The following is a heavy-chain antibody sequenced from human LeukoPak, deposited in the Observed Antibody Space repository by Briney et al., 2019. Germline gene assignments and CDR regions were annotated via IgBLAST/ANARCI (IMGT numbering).Heavy chain of an antibody. CDR1: GFTFSSYS. Sequence: GGSLRLSCAASGFTFSSYSMNWVRQAPGKGLEWVSSISSSSSYIYYADSVKGRFTISRDNAKNSLYLQVNSLRAEDTAVYYCARDDGSGSPFDYWGQGTLVTVSS. D-gene: IGHD3-10*01. J-gene: IGHJ4*02. CDR3: ARDDGSGSPFDY. CDR2: ISSSSSYI. V-gene: IGHV3-21*01.